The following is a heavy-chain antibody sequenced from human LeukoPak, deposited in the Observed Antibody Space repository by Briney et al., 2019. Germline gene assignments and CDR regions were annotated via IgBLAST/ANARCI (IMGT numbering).Heavy chain of an antibody. CDR3: ARDKGSSYFDY. J-gene: IGHJ4*02. V-gene: IGHV3-30-3*01. CDR2: ISDDGSNK. D-gene: IGHD3-10*01. CDR1: GFTFSSYA. Sequence: GGSLRLSCAASGFTFSSYAMHWVRQAPGKGLEWVAVISDDGSNKYYADSVKGRFTISRDNSKNTLYLQMNSLRAEDTAVYYCARDKGSSYFDYWGQGTLVTVSS.